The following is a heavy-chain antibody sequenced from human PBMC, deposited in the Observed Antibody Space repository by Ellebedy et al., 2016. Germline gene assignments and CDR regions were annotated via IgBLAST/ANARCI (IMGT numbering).Heavy chain of an antibody. CDR2: INHSGST. CDR3: ARSSSGLFDP. D-gene: IGHD6-19*01. V-gene: IGHV4-34*01. J-gene: IGHJ5*02. CDR1: GGSFSGYY. Sequence: SETLSLXCAVYGGSFSGYYWSWIRQPPGKGLEWIGEINHSGSTNYNPSLKSRVTISIDTSKNQFSLKLSSVTAADTAVYYCARSSSGLFDPWGQGTLVTVSS.